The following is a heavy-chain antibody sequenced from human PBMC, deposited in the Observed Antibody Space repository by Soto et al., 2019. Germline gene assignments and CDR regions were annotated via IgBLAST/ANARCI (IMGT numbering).Heavy chain of an antibody. V-gene: IGHV1-8*01. CDR2: MNPNSGNT. D-gene: IGHD2-2*01. Sequence: ASVKVSCKASGYTFTSYDINWVRQATGQGLEWMGWMNPNSGNTGYAQKFQGRVTMTRNTSIRTAYMELSSLRSEDTAVYYCARMKYCSSTSCNQNGFDPWGQRILVTVSS. CDR1: GYTFTSYD. CDR3: ARMKYCSSTSCNQNGFDP. J-gene: IGHJ5*02.